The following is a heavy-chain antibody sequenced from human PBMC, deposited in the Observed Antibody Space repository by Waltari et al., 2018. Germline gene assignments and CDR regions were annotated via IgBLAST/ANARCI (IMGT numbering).Heavy chain of an antibody. D-gene: IGHD6-19*01. J-gene: IGHJ6*03. CDR3: AREKSIAVAGTSYMDV. V-gene: IGHV4-39*07. CDR2: IYYSGST. Sequence: QLQLQESGPGLVKPSETLSLTCTVSGGSISSSSYYWGWIRQPPGKGLEWIGSIYYSGSTYCNQSLKSRVTISVDTSKNQFSLKLSSVTAADTAVYYCAREKSIAVAGTSYMDVWGKGTTVTISS. CDR1: GGSISSSSYY.